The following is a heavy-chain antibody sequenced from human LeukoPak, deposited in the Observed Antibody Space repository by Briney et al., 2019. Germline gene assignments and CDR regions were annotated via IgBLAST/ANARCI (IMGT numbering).Heavy chain of an antibody. V-gene: IGHV1-8*01. J-gene: IGHJ4*02. CDR1: GYTFTSYD. Sequence: ASVKVSCKASGYTFTSYDINWVRQATGQGLEWMGWMNPNSGNTGYAQKFQGRVTMTRNTSISTAYMELSSLRSEDTAVYYCARDLIVANSHYFDYWGQGTLVTVSS. D-gene: IGHD5-12*01. CDR3: ARDLIVANSHYFDY. CDR2: MNPNSGNT.